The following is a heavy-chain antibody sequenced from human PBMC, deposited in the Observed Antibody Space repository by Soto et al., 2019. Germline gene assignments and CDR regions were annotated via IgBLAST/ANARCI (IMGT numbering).Heavy chain of an antibody. V-gene: IGHV2-5*01. J-gene: IGHJ3*02. CDR2: IYWSGDE. Sequence: SGPTLVNPTQTLTLTCSFSGFSLTTSGVGVGWIRQPPGKALEWLAHIYWSGDEHYSPSLKSRLSITKDTSKNQVVLTMTNMDPVDTATYYWARGPAARPVFAFDIWGQGTMVTVSS. CDR1: GFSLTTSGVG. CDR3: ARGPAARPVFAFDI. D-gene: IGHD6-6*01.